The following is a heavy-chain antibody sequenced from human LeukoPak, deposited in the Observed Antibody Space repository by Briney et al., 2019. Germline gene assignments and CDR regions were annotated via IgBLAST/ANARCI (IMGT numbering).Heavy chain of an antibody. CDR2: ISCNNGDA. D-gene: IGHD5-18*01. CDR1: GYTFTSNG. J-gene: IGHJ4*02. V-gene: IGHV1-18*01. Sequence: EASVKVSCKASGYTFTSNGITWVRQAPGQSLEWVGWISCNNGDARYAQKFQGRVTVTTDTSTSTAYMELRSLRSDDTAVYYCARDGGTAGYSSGSDYWGQGTLVTVSS. CDR3: ARDGGTAGYSSGSDY.